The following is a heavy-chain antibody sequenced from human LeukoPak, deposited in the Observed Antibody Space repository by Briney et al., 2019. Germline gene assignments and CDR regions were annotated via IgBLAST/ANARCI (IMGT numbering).Heavy chain of an antibody. CDR2: INHSGST. Sequence: PSETLSLTCAVYGGSFSGYYWSWIRQPPGKGLECIGEINHSGSTNYNPSLKSRVTISVDTSKNQFSLKLSSVTAADTAVYYCARSLFLDIVATKYYDYWGQGNLVTVSS. J-gene: IGHJ4*02. D-gene: IGHD5-12*01. CDR3: ARSLFLDIVATKYYDY. V-gene: IGHV4-34*01. CDR1: GGSFSGYY.